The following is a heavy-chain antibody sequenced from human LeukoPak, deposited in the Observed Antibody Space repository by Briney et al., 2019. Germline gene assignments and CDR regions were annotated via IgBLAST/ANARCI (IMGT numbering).Heavy chain of an antibody. Sequence: PGGSLRLSCAASGSTFSSYGMHWVRQAPGKGLEWVAVIWYDGSNKYYEDSVKGRFTISRDNSKNTLYLQMNSLRAEDTAGYYCARAEGIAASGDWGQGTLVTVSS. J-gene: IGHJ4*02. V-gene: IGHV3-33*01. CDR3: ARAEGIAASGD. D-gene: IGHD6-13*01. CDR2: IWYDGSNK. CDR1: GSTFSSYG.